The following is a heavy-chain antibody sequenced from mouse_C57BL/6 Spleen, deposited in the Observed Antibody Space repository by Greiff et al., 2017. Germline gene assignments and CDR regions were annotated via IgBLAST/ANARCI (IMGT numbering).Heavy chain of an antibody. V-gene: IGHV2-6*01. D-gene: IGHD3-2*02. Sequence: VLLVESGPGLVAPSQTLSITCTVSGFSFTSYGVHWVRQSPGKGLEWLGVIWGGGSTNYNSAPKSRLSISKDNSKSQVFLKMNSLQTDDTAMYYSGSDQGSSGSFAYWGQGTLVTVSA. CDR2: IWGGGST. J-gene: IGHJ3*01. CDR1: GFSFTSYG. CDR3: GSDQGSSGSFAY.